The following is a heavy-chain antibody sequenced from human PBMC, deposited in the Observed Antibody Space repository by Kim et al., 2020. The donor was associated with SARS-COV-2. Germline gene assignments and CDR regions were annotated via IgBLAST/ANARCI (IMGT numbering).Heavy chain of an antibody. J-gene: IGHJ3*02. D-gene: IGHD3-22*01. V-gene: IGHV4-59*08. Sequence: SETLSLTCTVSGGSISSYYWSWIRQPPGKGLEWIGYIYYSGSTNYNPSLKSRVTISVDTSKNQFSLKLSSVTAADTAVYYCARRTYYYDSSGPDAFDIWG. CDR1: GGSISSYY. CDR3: ARRTYYYDSSGPDAFDI. CDR2: IYYSGST.